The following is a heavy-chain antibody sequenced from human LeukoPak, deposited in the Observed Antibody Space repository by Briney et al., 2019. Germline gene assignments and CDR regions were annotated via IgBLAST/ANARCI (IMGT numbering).Heavy chain of an antibody. V-gene: IGHV3-7*01. Sequence: GGSLRLSCAASGFTFSTYWMSWVRQTPGKGPELVATINQDGSEKYYVDSVKGRFTISRDNARNSLYLQINSLRAEDTAVFYCARDKEVGATLLDCWGQGTLVTVSS. CDR2: INQDGSEK. CDR3: ARDKEVGATLLDC. D-gene: IGHD1-26*01. J-gene: IGHJ4*02. CDR1: GFTFSTYW.